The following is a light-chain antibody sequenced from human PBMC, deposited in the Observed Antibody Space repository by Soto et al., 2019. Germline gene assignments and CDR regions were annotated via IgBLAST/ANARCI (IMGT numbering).Light chain of an antibody. CDR2: DNY. V-gene: IGLV1-44*01. Sequence: QSVLTQPPSASATPGQRVTISCSGTSSNIGRHAVNWYQQLPGTAPRLLIYDNYQRPSGVPDRFSGSKSGTSASLAISGLQSEDEADYYCSSFSSDTTLFVFGGGTKVTVL. J-gene: IGLJ1*01. CDR1: SSNIGRHA. CDR3: SSFSSDTTLFV.